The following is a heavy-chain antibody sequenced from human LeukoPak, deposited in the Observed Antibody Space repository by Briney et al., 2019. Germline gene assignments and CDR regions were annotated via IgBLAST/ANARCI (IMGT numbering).Heavy chain of an antibody. Sequence: SETLSLTCAVYGGSFSGYYWSWIRQPPGKGLEWIGEINHSGSTNYNPSLKSRVTISVDTSKNQFPLKLSSVTAADTAVYYCARVPTRDTHSGYGYFDYWGQGTLVTVSS. CDR2: INHSGST. J-gene: IGHJ4*02. CDR3: ARVPTRDTHSGYGYFDY. V-gene: IGHV4-34*01. CDR1: GGSFSGYY. D-gene: IGHD5-12*01.